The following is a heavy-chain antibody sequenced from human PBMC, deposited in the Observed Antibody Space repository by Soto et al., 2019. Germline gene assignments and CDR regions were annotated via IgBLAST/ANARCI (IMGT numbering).Heavy chain of an antibody. Sequence: QVQLVQSGAEVKKPGSSLKVSCKTSGVTFSTSGISWVRQGPGQGLEWMGGIIPLFGTPKYARKFQGRVSITADDSATTSNLELSGLSSDDTAIYYCARVSRSIWGGGNCYRLDSYFDSWGQGSQVVVSS. CDR1: GVTFSTSG. D-gene: IGHD2-21*01. J-gene: IGHJ4*03. V-gene: IGHV1-69*01. CDR3: ARVSRSIWGGGNCYRLDSYFDS. CDR2: IIPLFGTP.